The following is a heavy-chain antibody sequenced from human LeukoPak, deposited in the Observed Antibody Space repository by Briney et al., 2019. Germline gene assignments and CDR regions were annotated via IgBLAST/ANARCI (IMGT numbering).Heavy chain of an antibody. D-gene: IGHD5-24*01. CDR1: GGSISSYY. Sequence: SETLSLTCTVSGGSISSYYWSWIRQPPGKGLEWIGYIYYSGSTNYNPSLKSRVTISVDTSKNQFSLKLSSVTAADTAVYYCARTNVEMATTFDYWGQGTLVTVSS. J-gene: IGHJ4*02. V-gene: IGHV4-59*01. CDR2: IYYSGST. CDR3: ARTNVEMATTFDY.